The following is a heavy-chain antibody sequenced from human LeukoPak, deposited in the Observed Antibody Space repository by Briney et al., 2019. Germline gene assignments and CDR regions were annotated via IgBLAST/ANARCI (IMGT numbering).Heavy chain of an antibody. Sequence: PSQTLSLTCAISGDSVSSNSAAWNWIRQSPSRGLEWLGRTYYRSRWYNDYAVSVKSRITINPDTSKNQFSLQLNSVTPEDTAVYYCARDGVATNLGRFDYWGQGTLVTVSS. CDR3: ARDGVATNLGRFDY. J-gene: IGHJ4*02. CDR2: TYYRSRWYN. D-gene: IGHD5-12*01. CDR1: GDSVSSNSAA. V-gene: IGHV6-1*01.